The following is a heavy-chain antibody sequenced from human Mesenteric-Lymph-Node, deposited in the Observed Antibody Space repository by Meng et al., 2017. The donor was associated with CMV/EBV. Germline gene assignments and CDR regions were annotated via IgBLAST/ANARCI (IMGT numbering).Heavy chain of an antibody. V-gene: IGHV1-46*01. CDR2: INPSGGST. CDR1: GYTFTSYY. Sequence: ASVKVSCKASGYTFTSYYMHWVRQAPGQGLEWMGIINPSGGSTSYAQKFQGRVTMTRDTSISTAYMELSRLTSDDTAVYYCARDLVVVIPDDLWGQGTLVTVSS. J-gene: IGHJ5*02. CDR3: ARDLVVVIPDDL. D-gene: IGHD2-2*01.